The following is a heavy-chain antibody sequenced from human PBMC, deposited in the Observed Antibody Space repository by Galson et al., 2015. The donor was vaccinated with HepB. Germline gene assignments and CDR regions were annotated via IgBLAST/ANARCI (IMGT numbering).Heavy chain of an antibody. V-gene: IGHV3-21*01. J-gene: IGHJ2*01. D-gene: IGHD4-23*01. CDR3: AVYYGGNSQEDWYFDL. CDR2: ISSSSSYI. CDR1: GFTFSSYS. Sequence: SLRLSCAASGFTFSSYSMNWVRQAPGKGLEWVSSISSSSSYIYYADSVKGRFTISRDNAKNSLYLQMNSLRAEDTAVYYCAVYYGGNSQEDWYFDLWGRGTLVTVSS.